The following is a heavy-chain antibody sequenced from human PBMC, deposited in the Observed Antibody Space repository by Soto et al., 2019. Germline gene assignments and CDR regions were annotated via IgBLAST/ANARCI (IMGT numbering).Heavy chain of an antibody. CDR3: AILSH. CDR1: GFTVSSNY. Sequence: EVQLVETGGGLIQPGGSLRLSCAASGFTVSSNYMNWVRQAPGKGLEWLSIIYSDGSTYYADSVKGRFTNSRDNFKNTLYLQMNNLRAEDTAVDYCAILSHWGQGTLVTVAS. V-gene: IGHV3-53*02. CDR2: IYSDGST. J-gene: IGHJ4*02.